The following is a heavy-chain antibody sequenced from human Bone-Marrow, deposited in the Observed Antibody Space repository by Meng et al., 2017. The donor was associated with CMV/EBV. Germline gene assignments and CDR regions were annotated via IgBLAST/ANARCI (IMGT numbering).Heavy chain of an antibody. CDR2: IYYSGST. CDR3: ARDAVGRKSSGWYDY. Sequence: SETLSLTCTVSGGSISSSSYYWGWIRQPPGKGLEWIGSIYYSGSTYYNPSLKSRVTISVDTSKNQFSLKLSSVTAADTAVYYCARDAVGRKSSGWYDYWGRGTLVTVSS. V-gene: IGHV4-39*07. J-gene: IGHJ4*02. D-gene: IGHD6-19*01. CDR1: GGSISSSSYY.